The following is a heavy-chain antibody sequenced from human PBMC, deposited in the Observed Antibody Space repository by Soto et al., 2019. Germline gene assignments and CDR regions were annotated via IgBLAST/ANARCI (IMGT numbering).Heavy chain of an antibody. CDR3: ARIPVDTYMINWFDP. Sequence: SETLSLTCTVSGGSVSSGDYYWSWIRQPPGKGLEWIGYIYYSGSTNYNPSLKSRVSISLDTSKNQFSLRLTSVAAADTAVYYCARIPVDTYMINWFDPWGQGTLVTVSS. CDR1: GGSVSSGDYY. CDR2: IYYSGST. D-gene: IGHD5-18*01. J-gene: IGHJ5*02. V-gene: IGHV4-61*08.